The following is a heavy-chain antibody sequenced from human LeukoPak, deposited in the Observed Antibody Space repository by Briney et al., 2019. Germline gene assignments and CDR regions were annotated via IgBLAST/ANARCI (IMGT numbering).Heavy chain of an antibody. J-gene: IGHJ4*02. Sequence: ASVKVSCKASGYTFTSYDINWVRRATGQGLEWMGWMNPNSGNTGYAQKFQGRVTMTRNTSVSTAYMELSSLRSGDAAVYYCARDHYYDSSGYLGADYWGQGTLVTFSS. V-gene: IGHV1-8*01. CDR1: GYTFTSYD. CDR2: MNPNSGNT. D-gene: IGHD3-22*01. CDR3: ARDHYYDSSGYLGADY.